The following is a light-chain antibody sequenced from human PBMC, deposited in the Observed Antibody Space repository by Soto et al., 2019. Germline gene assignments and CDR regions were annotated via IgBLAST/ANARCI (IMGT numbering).Light chain of an antibody. V-gene: IGLV2-14*01. CDR2: AVT. CDR1: SSDVGGYNY. CDR3: SSYTSSSTL. Sequence: QSALTQPASVSGSPGQSITISCTGTSSDVGGYNYVSWYQQHPGKAPKLMIYAVTHRPSGVSSRFSGSKSSNTASLTISGLQDEDEADYYCSSYTSSSTLFGTGTKLTVL. J-gene: IGLJ1*01.